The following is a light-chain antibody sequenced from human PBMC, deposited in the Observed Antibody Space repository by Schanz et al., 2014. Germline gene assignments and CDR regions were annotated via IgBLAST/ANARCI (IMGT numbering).Light chain of an antibody. V-gene: IGKV1-5*01. J-gene: IGKJ1*01. CDR3: QQYFSYSGT. Sequence: DIQMTQSPSTLSASVGDRVTITCRASQSFNNWLAWYQQKPGKAPKLLIYDASSLESGVPSRFSGSGSGTEFTLTISSLQPDDFATYYCQQYFSYSGTFGQGTKVEI. CDR2: DAS. CDR1: QSFNNW.